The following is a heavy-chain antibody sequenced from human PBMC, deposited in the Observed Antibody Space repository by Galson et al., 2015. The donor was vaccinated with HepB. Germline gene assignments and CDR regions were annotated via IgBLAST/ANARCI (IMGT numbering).Heavy chain of an antibody. CDR2: IDRNDGST. CDR3: ARGVFTLLRGRRRGYYFHS. CDR1: GFIFGDFA. J-gene: IGHJ4*02. V-gene: IGHV3-20*04. D-gene: IGHD3-10*01. Sequence: SLRLSCAASGFIFGDFAMSWVRHTPAKGLEWVSTIDRNDGSTSYADSVKGRFTISRDNAKNSLYLQMNILTSEGTALYYCARGVFTLLRGRRRGYYFHSWGQGTLVTVSS.